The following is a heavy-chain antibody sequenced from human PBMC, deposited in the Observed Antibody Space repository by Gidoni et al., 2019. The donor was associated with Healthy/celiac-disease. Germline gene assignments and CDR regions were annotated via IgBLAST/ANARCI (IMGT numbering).Heavy chain of an antibody. D-gene: IGHD3-22*01. Sequence: QVQLQPWGAGLLKPSETLSLTCAVYGGSFSGYYWSWIRQPPGKGLEWLGEINHSGSTNYNPSLKSRVTISVDTSKNQFSLKLSSVTAADTAVYYCARRGSSGYPRWFDPWGQGTLVTVSS. CDR1: GGSFSGYY. V-gene: IGHV4-34*01. CDR3: ARRGSSGYPRWFDP. CDR2: INHSGST. J-gene: IGHJ5*02.